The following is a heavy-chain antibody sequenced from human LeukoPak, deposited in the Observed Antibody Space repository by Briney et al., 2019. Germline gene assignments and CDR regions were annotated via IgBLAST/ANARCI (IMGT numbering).Heavy chain of an antibody. V-gene: IGHV3-48*01. CDR1: GFTFSSYS. J-gene: IGHJ4*02. CDR3: ARWVGQGNFDY. Sequence: GGSLRLSCAASGFTFSSYSMNWVRQAPGKGLEWVTYISSSSSTIYYADSVKGRFTISRDNAKNSLYLQMNSLRAEDTAVYYCARWVGQGNFDYWGQGTLVTVSS. D-gene: IGHD3/OR15-3a*01. CDR2: ISSSSSTI.